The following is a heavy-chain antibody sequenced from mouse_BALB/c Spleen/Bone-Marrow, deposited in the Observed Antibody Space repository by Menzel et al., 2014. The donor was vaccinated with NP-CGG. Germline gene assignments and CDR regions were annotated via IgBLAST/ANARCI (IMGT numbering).Heavy chain of an antibody. V-gene: IGHV1-69*02. CDR3: TRREGNYAFAY. CDR1: GYTFTSYW. CDR2: IYPSDSYT. D-gene: IGHD2-1*01. J-gene: IGHJ3*01. Sequence: VQLQQSGAGLVRPGASVKLSCKASGYTFTSYWINWVKQRPGQGLEWIGNIYPSDSYTNYNQKFKDKATLTVDKSSSTAYMQLSSPTSEDSAVYYCTRREGNYAFAYWGQGTLVTVSA.